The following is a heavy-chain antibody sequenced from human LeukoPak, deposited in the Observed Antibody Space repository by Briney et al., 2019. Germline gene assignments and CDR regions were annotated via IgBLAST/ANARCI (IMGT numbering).Heavy chain of an antibody. V-gene: IGHV4-30-2*01. Sequence: PSQALSLTCAVSGGSMSSGIYSWNWIRQPPGKGLEWIGYIYHTGSTYYNPSLRSRVTISVDRSKNQFSLKLSSVTAADTAVYYCARVGSYFDYWGQGTLVTVSS. CDR1: GGSMSSGIYS. CDR3: ARVGSYFDY. D-gene: IGHD3-16*01. J-gene: IGHJ4*02. CDR2: IYHTGST.